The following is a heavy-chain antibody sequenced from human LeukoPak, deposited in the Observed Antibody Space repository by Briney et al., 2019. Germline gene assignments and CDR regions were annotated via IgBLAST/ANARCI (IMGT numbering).Heavy chain of an antibody. CDR3: AKMKGHPLPKYYMDV. CDR1: GCTFSGFA. Sequence: GGPLTLPCPASGCTFSGFAMTGFRRPPGKGLEGVQGISGSGDNTLYADSVKGRFTISRDNSKNTLYLEMNSLRAEDTAIYYCAKMKGHPLPKYYMDVWGQGTTVTVSS. V-gene: IGHV3-23*01. J-gene: IGHJ6*03. CDR2: ISGSGDNT.